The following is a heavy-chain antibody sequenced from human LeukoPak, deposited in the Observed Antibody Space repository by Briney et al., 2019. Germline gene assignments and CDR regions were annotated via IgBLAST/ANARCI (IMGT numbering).Heavy chain of an antibody. CDR2: IYSGGST. CDR1: GFIVSSNY. D-gene: IGHD6-19*01. CDR3: ASGYSSGWYPFDY. Sequence: PGGSLRLSCAASGFIVSSNYMSWVRQAPGKGLEWVSVIYSGGSTYYADSVKGRVTISRDNSKNALYLQMNSLRAEDTAVYYCASGYSSGWYPFDYWGQGTLVTVSS. J-gene: IGHJ4*02. V-gene: IGHV3-53*01.